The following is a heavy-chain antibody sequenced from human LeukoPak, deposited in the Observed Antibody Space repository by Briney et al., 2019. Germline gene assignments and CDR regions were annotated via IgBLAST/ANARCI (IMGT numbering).Heavy chain of an antibody. J-gene: IGHJ4*02. CDR1: GFTFSSYG. CDR2: IRYDGSDK. D-gene: IGHD2/OR15-2a*01. Sequence: GGSLRLSCAASGFTFSSYGMHWVRQAPGKGLEWVAFIRYDGSDKLYADSVKGRFTISRDNSKNTLYLQMNSLRVEDTAVYYCRDPFGYWGQGTLVTVSS. V-gene: IGHV3-30*02. CDR3: RDPFGY.